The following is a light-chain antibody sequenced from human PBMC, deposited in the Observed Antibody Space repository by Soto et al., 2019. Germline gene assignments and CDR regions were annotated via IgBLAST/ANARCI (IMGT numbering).Light chain of an antibody. CDR2: GTS. Sequence: QSVLTQPPSVSGAPGQRVTISCTGSSSNIGAGYDVHWYQQLPGTAPKLLIYGTSNRPSGIPDRFSGSKSGTSASLAITGLQAEDEADYYYQSYDTSLSGPVVFGGGTKLTV. CDR1: SSNIGAGYD. CDR3: QSYDTSLSGPVV. J-gene: IGLJ2*01. V-gene: IGLV1-40*01.